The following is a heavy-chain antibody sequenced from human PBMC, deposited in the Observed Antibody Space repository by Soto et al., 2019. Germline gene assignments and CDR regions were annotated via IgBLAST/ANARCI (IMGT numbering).Heavy chain of an antibody. J-gene: IGHJ6*02. V-gene: IGHV4-59*11. Sequence: PSETLSLTCSVSGGSISSHYWTWIRQPPGKGLEWIGYIYYSGNTNYNPSLKSRVTISVDTSKNQFSLKLSSVTAADTAVYYCARGAYCGGDCYYYGMDVWGQGTTVTVSS. CDR1: GGSISSHY. D-gene: IGHD2-21*01. CDR3: ARGAYCGGDCYYYGMDV. CDR2: IYYSGNT.